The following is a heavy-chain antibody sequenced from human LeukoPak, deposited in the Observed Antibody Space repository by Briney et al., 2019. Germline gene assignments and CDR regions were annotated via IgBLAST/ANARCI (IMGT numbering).Heavy chain of an antibody. Sequence: SETLSLTWTVSGGSISDYYWTWIRQPAGKGLEWIGRIYPTGRTNYNPSLKSRVTMSVDTSKNQFSLRLSSVTAADTAFYYCARVSPVTDSSNIDFWGQGTLVTVSS. J-gene: IGHJ4*02. CDR3: ARVSPVTDSSNIDF. CDR2: IYPTGRT. CDR1: GGSISDYY. V-gene: IGHV4-4*07. D-gene: IGHD6-13*01.